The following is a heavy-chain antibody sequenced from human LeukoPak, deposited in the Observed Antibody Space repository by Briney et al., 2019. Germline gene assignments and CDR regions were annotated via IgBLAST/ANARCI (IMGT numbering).Heavy chain of an antibody. CDR1: GYTFTSYG. J-gene: IGHJ3*01. Sequence: GASVKVSCKASGYTFTSYGINWVRQAPGQGLEWMGWIRTYNGNTNYAQKLQGRVTMTSDMSTSTVYMELSSLRSEDTAVYYCARGYSYGYKDAFDLWGQGTMVTVSS. V-gene: IGHV1-18*01. CDR2: IRTYNGNT. D-gene: IGHD5-18*01. CDR3: ARGYSYGYKDAFDL.